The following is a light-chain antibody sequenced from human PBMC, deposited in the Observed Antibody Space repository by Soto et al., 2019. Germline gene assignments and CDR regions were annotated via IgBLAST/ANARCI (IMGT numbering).Light chain of an antibody. CDR3: EHYFGAPWA. V-gene: IGKV1-27*01. J-gene: IGKJ1*01. CDR1: QVINNY. CDR2: GAS. Sequence: DIQMTQSPSSLSASVGDRVTITCRASQVINNYLAWYQQKPGRAPQLLIYGASTLHSGVPSRFSGSGSGIDFTLTISSLQPEDVATYFREHYFGAPWAFGQGTKVEIK.